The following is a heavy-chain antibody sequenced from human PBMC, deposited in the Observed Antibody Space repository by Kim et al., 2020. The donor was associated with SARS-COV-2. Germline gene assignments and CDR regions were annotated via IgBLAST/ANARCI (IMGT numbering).Heavy chain of an antibody. CDR3: ARVPVGSSSWYYFDY. D-gene: IGHD6-13*01. V-gene: IGHV3-11*05. Sequence: ADSLKGRFTNTGDNAKNSLYLQINSLRADDAAMYYCARVPVGSSSWYYFDYWGQGTLVTVSS. J-gene: IGHJ4*02.